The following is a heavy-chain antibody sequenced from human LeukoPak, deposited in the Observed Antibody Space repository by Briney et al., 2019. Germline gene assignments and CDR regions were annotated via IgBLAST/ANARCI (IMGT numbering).Heavy chain of an antibody. CDR1: GYTLTELS. V-gene: IGHV1-24*01. CDR2: FDPEDGET. CDR3: ACKNWFDP. Sequence: ASVKVSCKVSGYTLTELSMHWVRQAPGKGLEWMGSFDPEDGETIYAQKFQGRVTMTRDTSISTAYMELSRLRSDDTTVYYCACKNWFDPWGQGTLVTVSS. D-gene: IGHD2-8*01. J-gene: IGHJ5*02.